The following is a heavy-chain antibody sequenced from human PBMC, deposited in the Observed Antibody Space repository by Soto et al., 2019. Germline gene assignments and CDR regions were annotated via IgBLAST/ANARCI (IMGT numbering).Heavy chain of an antibody. V-gene: IGHV3-73*01. J-gene: IGHJ4*02. CDR2: IRSKAKSYAT. D-gene: IGHD4-17*01. CDR3: SRHTVDYGDYLNALDH. Sequence: EEQLVESGGGLVQPGGSLKLACAASGFSFNDSTIHWVRQASGGGLEWLARIRSKAKSYATAYAASVRGRFSIARDDSKNTAYLLLNSLKPEDSAMYYCSRHTVDYGDYLNALDHWGQGTLVSVSS. CDR1: GFSFNDST.